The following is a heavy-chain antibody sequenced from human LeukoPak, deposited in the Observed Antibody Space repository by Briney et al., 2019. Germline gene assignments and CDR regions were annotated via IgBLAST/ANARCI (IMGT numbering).Heavy chain of an antibody. D-gene: IGHD1-26*01. CDR1: GYTLTELS. CDR3: ATGDSGSYLPDY. J-gene: IGHJ4*02. V-gene: IGHV1-24*01. Sequence: ASVTVSCKVSGYTLTELSMHWVRQAPGKGLEWMGGFDPEDGETIYAQKFQGRVTMTKDTSTDTAYMELSSLRSEDTAVYYCATGDSGSYLPDYWGREPWSPSPQ. CDR2: FDPEDGET.